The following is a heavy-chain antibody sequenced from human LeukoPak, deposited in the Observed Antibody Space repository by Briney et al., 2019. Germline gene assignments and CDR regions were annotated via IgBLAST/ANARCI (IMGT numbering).Heavy chain of an antibody. CDR2: ISGSGGST. J-gene: IGHJ4*02. V-gene: IGHV3-23*01. CDR1: GFTFSSYD. CDR3: ARGNGDYRY. D-gene: IGHD4-17*01. Sequence: PGGSLRLSCAASGFTFSSYDMRWVRQAPGKGLEWVSAISGSGGSTYYADSVKGRFTISRDNSKNTLYLQMNSLRAKDTAVYYCARGNGDYRYWGQGTLVTVSS.